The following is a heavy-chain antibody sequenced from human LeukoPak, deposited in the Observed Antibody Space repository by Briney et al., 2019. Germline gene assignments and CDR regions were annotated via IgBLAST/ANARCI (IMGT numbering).Heavy chain of an antibody. D-gene: IGHD3-3*01. J-gene: IGHJ5*02. CDR3: ARGPPPPLRFLEWSIWGTNWFDP. CDR2: ISGSGGST. V-gene: IGHV3-23*01. CDR1: GFTFSSYA. Sequence: PGGSLRLFCAASGFTFSSYAMSWVRQAPWKGLEWVSAISGSGGSTYYADSVKGRFTISRDNSKNTLYLQMNSLRAEDTAVYYCARGPPPPLRFLEWSIWGTNWFDPWGQGTLVTVSS.